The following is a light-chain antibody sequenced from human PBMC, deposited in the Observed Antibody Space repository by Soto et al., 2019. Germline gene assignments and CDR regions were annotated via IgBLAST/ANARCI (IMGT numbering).Light chain of an antibody. CDR3: QHYGNSPT. V-gene: IGKV1-39*01. CDR2: AAS. J-gene: IGKJ1*01. Sequence: DIQMTQSPSSLSASVGDRFTITCRASQSISSFLTWYQQKAGKAPKLLIYAASSLQSGVPSRFSGSGSGTDFTLSISRLEPEDFAVYWCQHYGNSPTFGQGTKVDIK. CDR1: QSISSF.